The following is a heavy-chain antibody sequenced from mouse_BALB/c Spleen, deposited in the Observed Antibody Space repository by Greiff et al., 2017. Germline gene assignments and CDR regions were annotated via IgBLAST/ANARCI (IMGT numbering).Heavy chain of an antibody. CDR3: ARAYYGNYDYYAMDY. Sequence: EVKLVESGPGLVKPSQSLSLTCTVTGYSITSDYAWNWIRQFPGNKLEWMGYISYSGSTSYNPSLKSRISITRDTSKNQFFLQLNSVTTEDTATYYCARAYYGNYDYYAMDYWGQGTSVTVSS. CDR2: ISYSGST. V-gene: IGHV3-2*02. CDR1: GYSITSDYA. D-gene: IGHD2-10*01. J-gene: IGHJ4*01.